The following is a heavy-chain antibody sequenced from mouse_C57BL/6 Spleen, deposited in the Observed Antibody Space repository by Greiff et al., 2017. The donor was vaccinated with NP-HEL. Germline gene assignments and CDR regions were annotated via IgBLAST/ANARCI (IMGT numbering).Heavy chain of an antibody. V-gene: IGHV1-55*01. J-gene: IGHJ1*03. Sequence: QVQLQQSGAELVKPGASVKMSCKASGYTFTSYWITWVKQRPGQGLEWIGDIYPGSGSTNYNEKFKSKATLTVDTSSSTAYIQLSSLTSEDSAVYYCASYDGYYPWYFDVWGTGTTVTVSS. D-gene: IGHD2-3*01. CDR1: GYTFTSYW. CDR3: ASYDGYYPWYFDV. CDR2: IYPGSGST.